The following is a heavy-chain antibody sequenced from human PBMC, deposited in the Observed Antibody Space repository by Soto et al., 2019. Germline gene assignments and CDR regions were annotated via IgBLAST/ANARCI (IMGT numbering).Heavy chain of an antibody. CDR1: GFTFSSYG. D-gene: IGHD6-13*01. J-gene: IGHJ4*02. Sequence: GGSLRLSCAASGFTFSSYGMHWVRQAPGKGLEWVAVIWYDGSNKYYADSVKGRFTISRDNSKNTLYLQMNSLRAEDTAVYYCARDQSSMAAAGTRCDYWGRGTLVTVSS. CDR2: IWYDGSNK. V-gene: IGHV3-33*01. CDR3: ARDQSSMAAAGTRCDY.